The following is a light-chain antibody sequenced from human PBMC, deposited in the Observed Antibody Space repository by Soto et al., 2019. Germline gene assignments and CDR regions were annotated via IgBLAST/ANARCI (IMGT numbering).Light chain of an antibody. CDR1: SSDVGGYDF. Sequence: QSVLTQPASVSGTPGQSITNPCTGTSSDVGGYDFVSWYRQHPGQAPKILLYEVTHRPSGVPDRFAGSKSDNTASLTISGLQADDEAEYYWSSYTITRSPVFGRGTKLTVL. CDR2: EVT. V-gene: IGLV2-14*01. J-gene: IGLJ1*01. CDR3: SSYTITRSPV.